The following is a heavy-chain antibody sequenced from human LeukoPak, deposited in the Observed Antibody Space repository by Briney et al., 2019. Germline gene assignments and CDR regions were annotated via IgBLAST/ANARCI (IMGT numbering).Heavy chain of an antibody. J-gene: IGHJ4*01. Sequence: SETLSLTCTVSGDSISSSSNYWGWIRQPPGKGLEWIGSIYYIGTTYYNPSLKSRVTISVDTSKNQFTLKLASVIVAYTAVYYCGFGSSSWSHWGQGTLVTVTS. V-gene: IGHV4-39*01. CDR3: GFGSSSWSH. D-gene: IGHD2-2*01. CDR1: GDSISSSSNY. CDR2: IYYIGTT.